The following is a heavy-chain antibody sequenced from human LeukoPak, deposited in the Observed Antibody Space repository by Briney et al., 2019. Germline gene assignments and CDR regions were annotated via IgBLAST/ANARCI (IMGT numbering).Heavy chain of an antibody. J-gene: IGHJ6*02. CDR3: ARESSTIFGVAIDVNYYYYGMDV. V-gene: IGHV1-46*01. Sequence: GASVKVSCKASGYTFTSYYMHWVRQAPGQGLEWMGIINPSGGSTSYAQKFQGRVTMTRDTSTSTVYMELSSLRSEDTAVYYCARESSTIFGVAIDVNYYYYGMDVWGQGTTVTVSS. D-gene: IGHD3-3*01. CDR2: INPSGGST. CDR1: GYTFTSYY.